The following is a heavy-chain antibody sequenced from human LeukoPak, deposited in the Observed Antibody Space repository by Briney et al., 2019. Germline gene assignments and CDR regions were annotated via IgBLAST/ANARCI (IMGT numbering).Heavy chain of an antibody. CDR3: ARHQHWEIDY. CDR1: GGSISSYY. Sequence: KASETLSLTCTVSGGSISSYYWSWIRQPPGKGLEWIGYIYYSGSTNYNPSLKSRVTISVDTSKNQFSLKLSSVTAADTAVYYCARHQHWEIDYWGQGTLVTVSS. CDR2: IYYSGST. J-gene: IGHJ4*02. D-gene: IGHD7-27*01. V-gene: IGHV4-59*08.